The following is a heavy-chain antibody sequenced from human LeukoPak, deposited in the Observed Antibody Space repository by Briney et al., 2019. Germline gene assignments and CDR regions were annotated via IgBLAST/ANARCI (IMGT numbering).Heavy chain of an antibody. V-gene: IGHV3-48*01. Sequence: PGGSLRLSCAASGFTFSSNWMSWVRQAPGKGLEWVSYISSSSSTIYYADSVKGRFTISRDNAKNSLYLQMNSLRAEDTAVYYCAVVVIINYWGQGTLVTVSS. D-gene: IGHD3-22*01. CDR1: GFTFSSNW. CDR3: AVVVIINY. CDR2: ISSSSSTI. J-gene: IGHJ4*02.